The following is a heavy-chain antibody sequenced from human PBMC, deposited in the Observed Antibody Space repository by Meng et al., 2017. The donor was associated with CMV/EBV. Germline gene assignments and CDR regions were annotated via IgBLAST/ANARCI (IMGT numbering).Heavy chain of an antibody. CDR1: GFTFGDYA. J-gene: IGHJ4*02. CDR3: ASGIAARSG. D-gene: IGHD6-6*01. Sequence: GGSLRLSCTASGFTFGDYAMSWVRQAPGRGLEWVGFIRSKAYGGTTEYAASVKGRFTISRDDSKSIAYLQMNSLRAEDTAVYYCASGIAARSGWGQGTLVTVSS. V-gene: IGHV3-49*04. CDR2: IRSKAYGGTT.